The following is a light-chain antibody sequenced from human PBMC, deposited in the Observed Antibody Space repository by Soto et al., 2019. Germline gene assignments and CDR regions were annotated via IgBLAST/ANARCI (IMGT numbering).Light chain of an antibody. J-gene: IGLJ1*01. V-gene: IGLV2-14*01. CDR1: SSDIGAYNY. CDR2: GVT. CDR3: FSHRSGDSHV. Sequence: QSALTQPASVSGSPGQSITISCTGTSSDIGAYNYVSWYQQYPSKAPKLMICGVTNRPSGVSNRFSGSKTGNTASLTISGLQAEDEADYYCFSHRSGDSHVFGTGTKVTVL.